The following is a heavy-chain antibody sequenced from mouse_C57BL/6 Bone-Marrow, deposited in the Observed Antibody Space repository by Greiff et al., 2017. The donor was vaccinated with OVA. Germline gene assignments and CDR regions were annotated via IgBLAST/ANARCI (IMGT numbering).Heavy chain of an antibody. D-gene: IGHD2-3*01. Sequence: VQLQQPGAELVMPGASVKLSCKASGYTFTSYWMHWVKQRPGQGLEWIGEIDPSDSYTNYNQKFKGKSTLTVDKSSSTAYMQRSSLTSEDSAVYYCAREEGWLPPWFAYWGQVTLVTVSA. CDR1: GYTFTSYW. J-gene: IGHJ3*01. CDR3: AREEGWLPPWFAY. CDR2: IDPSDSYT. V-gene: IGHV1-69*01.